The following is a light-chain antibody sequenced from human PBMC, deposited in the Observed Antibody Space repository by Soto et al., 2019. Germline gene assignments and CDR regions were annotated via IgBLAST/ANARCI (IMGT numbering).Light chain of an antibody. J-gene: IGKJ1*01. CDR3: QQSYTTPWT. V-gene: IGKV1-39*01. CDR1: QNIRYY. CDR2: GAS. Sequence: DIQMTQSPSPLSASVGDRRPITCRASQNIRYYLTWFQQRPGKAPQLLIFGASNLHIGVPSRFSGSGSGTDFALTISSLQPEDFATYHCQQSYTTPWTFGQGTKV.